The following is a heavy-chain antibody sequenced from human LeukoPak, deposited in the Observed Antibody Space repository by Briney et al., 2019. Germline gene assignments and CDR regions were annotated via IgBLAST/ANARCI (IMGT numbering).Heavy chain of an antibody. D-gene: IGHD3-22*01. CDR3: ARRRYYDSTGYLD. J-gene: IGHJ1*01. Sequence: SETLSLTCTVSGGYISSSSYYWGWIRQPPGKGLVWIGDIYYTGRTYYTSSLKSRLTVSIDTSKNQISVKLASVTAADTAVYYCARRRYYDSTGYLDWGQGTLITVSS. CDR2: IYYTGRT. V-gene: IGHV4-39*01. CDR1: GGYISSSSYY.